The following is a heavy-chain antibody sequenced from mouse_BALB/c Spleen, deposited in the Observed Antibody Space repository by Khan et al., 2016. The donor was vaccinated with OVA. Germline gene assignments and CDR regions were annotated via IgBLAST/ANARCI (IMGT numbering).Heavy chain of an antibody. J-gene: IGHJ3*01. CDR1: GYSITSDYA. V-gene: IGHV3-2*02. D-gene: IGHD4-1*01. CDR3: ARLGPGFAY. Sequence: EVELVESGPGLVKPSQSLSLTCTVTGYSITSDYAWNWIRQFPGNKLEWMGYIGYSGSTSSNPSLKSRISITRDTSKNHFFLRLNSVTNEDTATYYCARLGPGFAYWGQGTLVTVSA. CDR2: IGYSGST.